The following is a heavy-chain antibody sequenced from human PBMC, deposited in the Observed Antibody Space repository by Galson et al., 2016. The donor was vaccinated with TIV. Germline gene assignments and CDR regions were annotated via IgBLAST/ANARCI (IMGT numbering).Heavy chain of an antibody. CDR2: MSYEGSNK. Sequence: SLRLSCAASGFTFSTYGMHWVRQAPGKGLEWVAVMSYEGSNKYYADSVKGRFSISRDNSKSTLYLHMSSLRPEDTAVYYCARAVSRILLGWIDPWDQGTLVTVSS. CDR3: ARAVSRILLGWIDP. V-gene: IGHV3-30*03. J-gene: IGHJ5*02. D-gene: IGHD2-15*01. CDR1: GFTFSTYG.